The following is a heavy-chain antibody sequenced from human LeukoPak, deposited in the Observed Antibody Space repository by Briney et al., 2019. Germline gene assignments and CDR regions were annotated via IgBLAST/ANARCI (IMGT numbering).Heavy chain of an antibody. CDR3: ARDGHYDILTGYYSGWFDP. J-gene: IGHJ5*02. Sequence: ASVTVSCMDSVYTFTDYYMYWVRQAPGQRREWMGWINPNIGGTNYTQKLQGRVTTTRDTSISTAYMELSRLRSDDTAVYYCARDGHYDILTGYYSGWFDPWGQGTLVTVSS. V-gene: IGHV1-2*02. D-gene: IGHD3-9*01. CDR2: INPNIGGT. CDR1: VYTFTDYY.